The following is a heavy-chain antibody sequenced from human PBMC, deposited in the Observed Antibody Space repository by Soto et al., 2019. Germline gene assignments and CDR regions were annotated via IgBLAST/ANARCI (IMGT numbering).Heavy chain of an antibody. V-gene: IGHV1-3*01. Sequence: ASVKVSCKASGNTVPNYAIHWVRQAPGQRLEWMGWINGGNGNTYYSEHFQGRVTFTRDTSAGTVYMQLSSLTSEDTAVYYCAAARGYYGSGSYYKGSPTHRFDPWGQGTLVTVSS. D-gene: IGHD3-10*01. CDR2: INGGNGNT. J-gene: IGHJ5*02. CDR1: GNTVPNYA. CDR3: AAARGYYGSGSYYKGSPTHRFDP.